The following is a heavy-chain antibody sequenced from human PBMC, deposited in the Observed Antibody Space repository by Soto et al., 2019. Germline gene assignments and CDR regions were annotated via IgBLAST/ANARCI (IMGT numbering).Heavy chain of an antibody. CDR1: GGTFSSYT. V-gene: IGHV1-69*02. J-gene: IGHJ6*02. CDR3: ARKWCSSPSCPLGMDV. CDR2: IIPILGIA. D-gene: IGHD2-2*01. Sequence: QVQLVQSGAEVKKPGSSVKVSCKASGGTFSSYTISWVRQAPGQGLEWMGRIIPILGIANYAQKFQGRVTVHANKSSRPAYMEPGSLRSEDTAVDYCARKWCSSPSCPLGMDVWGRGTPVTVSS.